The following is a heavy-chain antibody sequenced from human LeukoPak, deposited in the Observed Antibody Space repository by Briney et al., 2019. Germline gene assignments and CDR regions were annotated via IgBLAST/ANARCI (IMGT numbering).Heavy chain of an antibody. CDR1: GFIFSSYS. Sequence: PGGSLRVSCAASGFIFSSYSMNWVRQAPGKGLEWVSYISSSSNTIHYADSLKGRFTISRDNAKNSLYLQMNSLRAEDTAVYYCARRGGEMVFDYWGQGTLVTVSS. D-gene: IGHD3-10*01. CDR3: ARRGGEMVFDY. J-gene: IGHJ4*02. CDR2: ISSSSNTI. V-gene: IGHV3-48*01.